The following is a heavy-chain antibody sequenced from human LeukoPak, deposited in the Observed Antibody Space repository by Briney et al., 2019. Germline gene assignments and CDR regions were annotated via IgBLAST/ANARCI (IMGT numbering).Heavy chain of an antibody. V-gene: IGHV4-59*01. CDR3: ARAVTTYYFDY. D-gene: IGHD4-17*01. Sequence: SETLSRTCTVSGGSISSYYWSWIRQPPGKGLEWIGYIYYSGSTNYNPSLKSRVTISVDTSKNQFSLKLSSVTAADTAVYYCARAVTTYYFDYWGQGTLVTVSS. J-gene: IGHJ4*02. CDR2: IYYSGST. CDR1: GGSISSYY.